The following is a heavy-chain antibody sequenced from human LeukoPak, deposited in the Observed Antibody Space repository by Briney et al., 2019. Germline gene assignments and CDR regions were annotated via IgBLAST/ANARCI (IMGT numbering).Heavy chain of an antibody. Sequence: GGSLGLSCAASGFTFSTFWMSWVRQAPGKGLEWVANIKEDGSEKYYVDSVKGPFTISRDNAKNSLYLQMNSLRAEDTAVYYCARGRGYPIWFFDYWGQGTLVTVSS. CDR1: GFTFSTFW. V-gene: IGHV3-7*01. J-gene: IGHJ4*02. CDR3: ARGRGYPIWFFDY. D-gene: IGHD3-3*01. CDR2: IKEDGSEK.